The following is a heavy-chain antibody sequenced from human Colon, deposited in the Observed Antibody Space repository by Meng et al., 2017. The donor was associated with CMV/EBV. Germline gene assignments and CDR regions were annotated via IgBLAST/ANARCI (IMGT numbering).Heavy chain of an antibody. CDR3: ARRLPYYGMDV. Sequence: AGSLRLSCATSGFTFTTYEIIWVRQAPGKGLGWVAYISTSGSAIHYVDSAMGRFTISRDNAKSTQYLQMNSLRAEDTAIYYCARRLPYYGMDVWGQGTTVTVSS. V-gene: IGHV3-48*03. J-gene: IGHJ6*02. CDR2: ISTSGSAI. CDR1: GFTFTTYE.